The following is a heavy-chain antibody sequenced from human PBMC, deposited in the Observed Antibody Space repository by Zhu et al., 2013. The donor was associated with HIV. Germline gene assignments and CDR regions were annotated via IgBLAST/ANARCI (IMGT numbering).Heavy chain of an antibody. CDR2: INPNSGGT. Sequence: QVQLVQSGAEVKKPGASVKVSCKASGYTFTGYYMHWVRQAPGQGLEWMGWINPNSGGTNYAQKFQGRVTMTRDTSISTAYMELSRLRSDDTAVYYCAREISGGIVVVVAANWFDPWGQGTLVTVSS. D-gene: IGHD2-15*01. V-gene: IGHV1-2*02. J-gene: IGHJ5*02. CDR1: GYTFTGYY. CDR3: AREISGGIVVVVAANWFDP.